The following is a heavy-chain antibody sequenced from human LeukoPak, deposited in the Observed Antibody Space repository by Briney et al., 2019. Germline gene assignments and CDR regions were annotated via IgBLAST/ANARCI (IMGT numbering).Heavy chain of an antibody. J-gene: IGHJ4*02. CDR3: ARGKGDLSMIVMILTAVGFYFDS. CDR2: INHRGAT. V-gene: IGHV4-34*01. CDR1: GGSLSDHD. Sequence: SETLSLTCAVFGGSLSDHDWSWIRQPPGKGLEWIGEINHRGATNYNPSLKSRVTLSLDTSKNQVSLKLNSLTAADTAVYYCARGKGDLSMIVMILTAVGFYFDSWGPGTLVTVSS. D-gene: IGHD3-22*01.